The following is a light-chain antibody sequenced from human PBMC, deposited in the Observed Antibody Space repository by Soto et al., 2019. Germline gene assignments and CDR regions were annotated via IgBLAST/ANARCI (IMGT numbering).Light chain of an antibody. CDR2: GAS. Sequence: EVVMTQSPAILSVSPGERATLSCRASQSVGINVAWYQQKPGQAPRLLIYGASSRATGIPDRFSGSGSETDFTLTISGLQSEDSAVYFCQQYNNWPFSFGQGTRLEIK. J-gene: IGKJ5*01. CDR1: QSVGIN. V-gene: IGKV3D-15*01. CDR3: QQYNNWPFS.